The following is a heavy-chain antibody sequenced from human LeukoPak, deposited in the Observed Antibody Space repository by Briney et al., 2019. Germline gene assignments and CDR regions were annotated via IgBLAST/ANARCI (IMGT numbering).Heavy chain of an antibody. V-gene: IGHV1-18*01. Sequence: ASVKVSCKASGYTFISYGISWVRQGPGQGLEWMGWISAYNGNTNYAQKLQGRVTMTTDTSTSTAYMELRSLRSDDTAVYYCARDKGAIVGATIGDYWGQGTLVTVSA. CDR2: ISAYNGNT. CDR3: ARDKGAIVGATIGDY. D-gene: IGHD1-26*01. CDR1: GYTFISYG. J-gene: IGHJ4*02.